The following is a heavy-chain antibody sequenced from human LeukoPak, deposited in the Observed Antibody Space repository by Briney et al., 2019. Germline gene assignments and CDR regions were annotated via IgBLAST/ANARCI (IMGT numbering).Heavy chain of an antibody. CDR3: ARPLLSYDTTGYPDY. Sequence: GGSLRLSCAASGFTFSTYGMHWVRQAPGKGLEWVVVIWYDGRNRYYADSVKDRFTISRDNSEDTLYLQMNSLRAEDTAVYYCARPLLSYDTTGYPDYWGQGTLVTVSS. J-gene: IGHJ4*02. V-gene: IGHV3-33*01. CDR1: GFTFSTYG. D-gene: IGHD3-10*01. CDR2: IWYDGRNR.